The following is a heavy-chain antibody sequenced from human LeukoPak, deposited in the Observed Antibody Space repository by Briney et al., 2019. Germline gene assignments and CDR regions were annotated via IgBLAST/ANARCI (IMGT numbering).Heavy chain of an antibody. CDR3: AKGANIAADGTYMDV. Sequence: GGSLRLSCAASGFTFSSYAMSWVRQAPGKGLEWVSAISGSGGSTYYADSVKGRFTTSRDNSKNTLYLQMNSLRTEDTALYYCAKGANIAADGTYMDVWGKGTTVTVSS. D-gene: IGHD6-13*01. CDR1: GFTFSSYA. J-gene: IGHJ6*03. CDR2: ISGSGGST. V-gene: IGHV3-23*01.